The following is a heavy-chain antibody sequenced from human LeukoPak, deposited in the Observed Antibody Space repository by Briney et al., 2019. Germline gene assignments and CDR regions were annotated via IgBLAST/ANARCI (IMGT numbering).Heavy chain of an antibody. J-gene: IGHJ3*02. V-gene: IGHV1-18*01. CDR1: GYKFTNYG. CDR3: ARGATCSGYYVCDAFDI. D-gene: IGHD3-22*01. CDR2: ISPYNGNT. Sequence: ASVKVSCKASGYKFTNYGISWVRQAPGQGLEWMGWISPYNGNTIYAQKLQGRVTMTTDTSTSTAYMELRSLRSDDTAVYYCARGATCSGYYVCDAFDIWGQGTMVTVSS.